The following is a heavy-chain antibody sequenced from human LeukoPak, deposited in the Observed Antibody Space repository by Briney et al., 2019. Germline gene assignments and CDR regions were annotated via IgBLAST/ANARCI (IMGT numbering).Heavy chain of an antibody. Sequence: PGGSLRLSCAASGFTFNNYALHWVRQAPDKELGWVAVTSYDGSNKYYADSVRGRFTISRDNSKNTLYLQMNSLRAEDTAVYYCALGWNDPSRYYYYMDVWGKGTTVTVSS. CDR1: GFTFNNYA. CDR3: ALGWNDPSRYYYYMDV. V-gene: IGHV3-30*14. D-gene: IGHD1-1*01. J-gene: IGHJ6*03. CDR2: TSYDGSNK.